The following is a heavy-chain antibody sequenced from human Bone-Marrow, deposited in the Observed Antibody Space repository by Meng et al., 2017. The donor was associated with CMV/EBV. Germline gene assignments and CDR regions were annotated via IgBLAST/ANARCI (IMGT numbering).Heavy chain of an antibody. D-gene: IGHD4-17*01. J-gene: IGHJ4*02. CDR2: ISSSSSYI. V-gene: IGHV3-21*01. CDR1: GFTFSSYS. Sequence: CAASGFTFSSYSMNWVRQAPGKGLEWVSSISSSSSYISYADSVKGRFTISRDNAKNSLYLQMNSLRAEDTAVYYCARGREGYGNYMAYWGQGTLVTVSS. CDR3: ARGREGYGNYMAY.